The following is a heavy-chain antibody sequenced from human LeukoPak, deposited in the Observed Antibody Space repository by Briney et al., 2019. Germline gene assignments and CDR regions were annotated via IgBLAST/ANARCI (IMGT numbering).Heavy chain of an antibody. J-gene: IGHJ4*02. CDR3: ARGRYCSSTSCYTLTIDY. CDR1: GGSFSGHY. Sequence: SETLSLTCAVYGGSFSGHYWSWIRQPPGKGLEWIGEINHSGSTNYNPSLKSRVTISVDTSKNQFSLKLSSVTAADTAVYYCARGRYCSSTSCYTLTIDYWGQGTLVTVSS. D-gene: IGHD2-2*02. V-gene: IGHV4-34*01. CDR2: INHSGST.